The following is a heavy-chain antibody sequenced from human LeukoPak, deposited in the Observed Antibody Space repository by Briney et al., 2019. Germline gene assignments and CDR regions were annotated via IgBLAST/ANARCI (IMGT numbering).Heavy chain of an antibody. V-gene: IGHV1-46*03. CDR1: GYTFTRYY. J-gene: IGHJ4*02. CDR3: AREAEGVTFDY. Sequence: ASVKVSCKASGYTFTRYYMHWVRQAPGQGLEWMGIIKPSGGSTRYAQKFQGRVTMTWDTSTSTVYMELSSLRSEDTAVYYCAREAEGVTFDYWGQGTLVTVSS. CDR2: IKPSGGST. D-gene: IGHD4-23*01.